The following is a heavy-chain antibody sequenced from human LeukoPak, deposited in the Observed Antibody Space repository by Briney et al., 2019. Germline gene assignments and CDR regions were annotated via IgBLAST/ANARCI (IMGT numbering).Heavy chain of an antibody. J-gene: IGHJ6*02. Sequence: GGSLRLSCAASGFTFSDYYMSWVRQAPGKGLEWVSVIYSGGSTYYADSVKGRFTISRDNSKNTLYLQMNSLRAEDTAVYYCATDGDGDRTSYYYYGMDVWGQGTTVTVSS. CDR2: IYSGGST. V-gene: IGHV3-53*01. CDR1: GFTFSDYY. D-gene: IGHD4-17*01. CDR3: ATDGDGDRTSYYYYGMDV.